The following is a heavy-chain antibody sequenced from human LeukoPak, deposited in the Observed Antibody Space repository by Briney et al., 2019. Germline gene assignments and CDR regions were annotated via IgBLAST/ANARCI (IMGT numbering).Heavy chain of an antibody. V-gene: IGHV5-51*01. Sequence: GESLKISCRGFSYSFTSYWSDWLRQMPEQPLEGLGIIYLGDSDTIYSPSFQGQVTISADKSISTAYLQWSSLKASETAMYYCARLGYYDSSGLEVYYWGQGTLVTVSS. CDR3: ARLGYYDSSGLEVYY. D-gene: IGHD3-22*01. J-gene: IGHJ4*02. CDR1: SYSFTSYW. CDR2: IYLGDSDT.